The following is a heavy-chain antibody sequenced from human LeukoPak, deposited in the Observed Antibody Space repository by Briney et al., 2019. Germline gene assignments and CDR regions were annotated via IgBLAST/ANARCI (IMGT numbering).Heavy chain of an antibody. CDR3: ATRYDYYYYMDV. CDR1: GFTFSSYS. J-gene: IGHJ6*03. Sequence: GGSLRLSCAASGFTFSSYSMNWVRQAPGKGLEWVSSISSSSSYIYYADSVKGRFTISRDNAKNSLYLQMNSLRAEDTAVYYCATRYDYYYYMDVWGKGTTVTVSS. CDR2: ISSSSSYI. V-gene: IGHV3-21*01.